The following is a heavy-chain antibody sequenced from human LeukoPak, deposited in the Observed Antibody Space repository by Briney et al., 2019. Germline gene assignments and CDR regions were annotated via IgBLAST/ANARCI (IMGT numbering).Heavy chain of an antibody. V-gene: IGHV1-69*01. CDR3: ARANHRYSYDRPSYYYMDV. CDR2: IIPIFGTA. Sequence: GSSVKVSCKASGGTFSSYAISWVRQAPRQGLEWMGGIIPIFGTANYAQKFQGRVTITADESTSTAYMELSSLRSEDTAVYYCARANHRYSYDRPSYYYMDVWGKGTTVTVSS. D-gene: IGHD5-18*01. CDR1: GGTFSSYA. J-gene: IGHJ6*03.